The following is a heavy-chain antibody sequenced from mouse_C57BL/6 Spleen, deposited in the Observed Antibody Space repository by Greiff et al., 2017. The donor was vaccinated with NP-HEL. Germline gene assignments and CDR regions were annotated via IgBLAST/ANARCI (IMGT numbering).Heavy chain of an antibody. CDR2: ISSGSSTI. V-gene: IGHV5-17*01. J-gene: IGHJ2*01. CDR3: ARWAHYYGSSYFDY. D-gene: IGHD1-1*01. Sequence: EVKLMESGGGLVKPGGSLKLSCAASGFTFSDYGMHWVRQAPEKGLEWVAYISSGSSTIYYADTVKGRFTISRDNAKNTLFLQMTSLRSEDTAMYYCARWAHYYGSSYFDYWGQGTTLTVSS. CDR1: GFTFSDYG.